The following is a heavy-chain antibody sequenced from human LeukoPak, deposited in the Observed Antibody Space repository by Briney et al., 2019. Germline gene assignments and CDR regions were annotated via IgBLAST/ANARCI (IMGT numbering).Heavy chain of an antibody. CDR2: ISYDGSNK. D-gene: IGHD3-16*02. Sequence: AGGSLRLSCAASGFTFSSYGMHWVRQAPGKGLERVAVISYDGSNKYYADSVKGRFTISRDNSKNTLYLQMNSLRAEDTAVYYCAKDRYTGSNWFDPWGQGTLVTVSS. CDR3: AKDRYTGSNWFDP. V-gene: IGHV3-30*18. J-gene: IGHJ5*02. CDR1: GFTFSSYG.